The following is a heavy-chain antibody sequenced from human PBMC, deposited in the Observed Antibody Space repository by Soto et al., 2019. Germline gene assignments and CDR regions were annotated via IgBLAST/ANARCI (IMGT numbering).Heavy chain of an antibody. V-gene: IGHV4-31*03. Sequence: SETLSLTCTVSGGSISSGGYYWSWIRQHPGKGLEWIGYIYHSGSTYYNPSLKSRVTISVDTSKKQFSLKLSSVTAADTAVYYCARPVHETTYVFDIGGQGKMVTVS. CDR1: GGSISSGGYY. D-gene: IGHD4-17*01. CDR3: ARPVHETTYVFDI. CDR2: IYHSGST. J-gene: IGHJ3*02.